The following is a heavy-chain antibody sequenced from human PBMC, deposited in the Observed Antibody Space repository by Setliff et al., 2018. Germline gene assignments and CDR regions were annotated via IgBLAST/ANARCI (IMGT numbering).Heavy chain of an antibody. V-gene: IGHV1-18*01. D-gene: IGHD3-22*01. CDR2: ISAYNGNT. J-gene: IGHJ4*02. Sequence: ASVKVSCKASGYTFITYGVNWVRQAPGQGLEWMGWISAYNGNTNYAQNLQDRVTMTTDTSTSTAYMELTRLTTDDTALYYCVRGQGPRTVVAIPFDHWGQGTLVTVSS. CDR1: GYTFITYG. CDR3: VRGQGPRTVVAIPFDH.